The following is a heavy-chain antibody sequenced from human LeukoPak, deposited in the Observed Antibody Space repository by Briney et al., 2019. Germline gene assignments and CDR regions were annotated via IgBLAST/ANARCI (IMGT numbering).Heavy chain of an antibody. D-gene: IGHD1-26*01. CDR1: GGSISSGNYY. CDR3: ARVATQTYYYYYGMDV. J-gene: IGHJ6*02. CDR2: IYTSGST. Sequence: SETLSLTCTVSGGSISSGNYYWSWIRQPAGKGLEWIGRIYTSGSTNYNPSLKSRVTISVDTSKNQFSLKLSSVTAADTAVYYCARVATQTYYYYYGMDVWGQGTTVTVSS. V-gene: IGHV4-61*02.